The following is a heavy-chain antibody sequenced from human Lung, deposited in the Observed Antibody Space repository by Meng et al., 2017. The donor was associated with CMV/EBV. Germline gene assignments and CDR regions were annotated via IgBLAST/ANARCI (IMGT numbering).Heavy chain of an antibody. CDR2: ISSSSSYV. Sequence: GESXKISCVASGFSFSAHTMNWVRQAPGQGLEWISSISSSSSYVYYGDSVKDRFTVSRDNAKDSLYLQMNSLRVEDTAVYYCAREGFNCRGLYCHTIHYYVMDLXGQGXKVTVSS. V-gene: IGHV3-21*01. CDR3: AREGFNCRGLYCHTIHYYVMDL. J-gene: IGHJ6*02. D-gene: IGHD2-15*01. CDR1: GFSFSAHT.